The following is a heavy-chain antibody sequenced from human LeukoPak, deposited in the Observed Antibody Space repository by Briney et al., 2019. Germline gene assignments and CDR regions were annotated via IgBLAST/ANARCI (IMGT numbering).Heavy chain of an antibody. CDR3: ARGETEETGTRPDAFDI. CDR2: INPNSGDT. V-gene: IGHV1-2*02. Sequence: ASVKVSCKAPGYTFTGYYMHWVRQAPGQGLEWMGWINPNSGDTKYAQKFQGRVTVTRDTSISTAYMELTRLRSDDSAVYYCARGETEETGTRPDAFDIWGQGTMVTVSS. CDR1: GYTFTGYY. J-gene: IGHJ3*02. D-gene: IGHD6-13*01.